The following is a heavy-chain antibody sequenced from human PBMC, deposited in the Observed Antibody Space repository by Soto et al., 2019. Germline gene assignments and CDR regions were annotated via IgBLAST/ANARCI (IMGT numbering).Heavy chain of an antibody. CDR2: INHGGST. V-gene: IGHV4-34*01. D-gene: IGHD2-21*01. J-gene: IGHJ4*02. CDR3: ARYNERLEYCDGVRCYPANFRFDF. CDR1: GGSLSAYY. Sequence: QVQLQQWGAGLLKPSETLSLTCAVYGGSLSAYYWSWIRQPPGRGLEWIGEINHGGSTNYNPSLTSRVTISQDTAKNQFSLNLSSVTAADTAVYFCARYNERLEYCDGVRCYPANFRFDFWGRGTLVTVSS.